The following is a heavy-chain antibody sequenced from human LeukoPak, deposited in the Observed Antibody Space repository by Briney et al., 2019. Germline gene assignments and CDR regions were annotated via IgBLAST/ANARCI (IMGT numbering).Heavy chain of an antibody. Sequence: GGSLRLSCAASGFTFSSYAMSWVRQAPGKGLEWVSAISGSGGSTYYADSVKGRFTIPRDNSKNTLYLQMNSLRAEDTAVYYCAKDRQWLNYYYYGMDVWGQGTTVTVSS. CDR2: ISGSGGST. CDR3: AKDRQWLNYYYYGMDV. J-gene: IGHJ6*02. CDR1: GFTFSSYA. D-gene: IGHD6-19*01. V-gene: IGHV3-23*01.